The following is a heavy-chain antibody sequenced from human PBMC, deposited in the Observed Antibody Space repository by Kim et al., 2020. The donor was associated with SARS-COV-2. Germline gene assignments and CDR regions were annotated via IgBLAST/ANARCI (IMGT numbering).Heavy chain of an antibody. CDR3: ARRRRVGSWRYYYYYYGMDV. CDR2: INHSGST. V-gene: IGHV4-34*01. D-gene: IGHD6-13*01. CDR1: GGSFSGYY. J-gene: IGHJ6*02. Sequence: SETLSLTCAVYGGSFSGYYWSWIRQPPGKGLEWIGEINHSGSTNYNPSLKSRVTISVDTSKNQFSLKLSSVTAADTAVYYCARRRRVGSWRYYYYYYGMDVWGQGTTVTVSS.